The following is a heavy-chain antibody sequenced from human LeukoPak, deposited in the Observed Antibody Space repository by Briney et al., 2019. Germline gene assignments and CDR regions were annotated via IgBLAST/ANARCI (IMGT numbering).Heavy chain of an antibody. D-gene: IGHD3-10*01. CDR3: ARVGSYCFDY. V-gene: IGHV4-59*01. J-gene: IGHJ4*02. CDR2: IDYSGST. CDR1: GGSISSYY. Sequence: SETLSLTCTVSGGSISSYYWSWIRQPPGKGLEWIGYIDYSGSTNYNPSLKSRVTMSVGTSKHQFSLKLSSVTAADTAVYYCARVGSYCFDYWGQGTLVTVSS.